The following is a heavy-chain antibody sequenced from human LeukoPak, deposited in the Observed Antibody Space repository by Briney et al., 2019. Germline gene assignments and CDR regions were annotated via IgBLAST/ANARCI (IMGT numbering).Heavy chain of an antibody. D-gene: IGHD3-22*01. V-gene: IGHV4-59*01. CDR3: ARGGYYYDSSGYYRPFDY. J-gene: IGHJ4*02. CDR2: IYYCGST. CDR1: GGSISSYY. Sequence: DPSETLSLTCTVSGGSISSYYWSWIRQPPGKGLEWIGHIYYCGSTNYNPSLKSRVTISVDTSKNQFSLKLSSVTASDTAVYYCARGGYYYDSSGYYRPFDYWGQGTLVTVSS.